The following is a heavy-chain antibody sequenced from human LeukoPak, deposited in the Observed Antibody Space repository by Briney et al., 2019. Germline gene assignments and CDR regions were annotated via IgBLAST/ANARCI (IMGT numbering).Heavy chain of an antibody. Sequence: GSSVKVSCKASGVTFSSYAISWVRQAPGQGLEWMGWISAYNGNTNYAQKLQGRVTMTTDTSTSTAYMELRSLRSDDTAVYYCARDLSVYSGYESAHGIIDYWGQGTLVTVSS. V-gene: IGHV1-18*01. D-gene: IGHD5-12*01. CDR1: GVTFSSYA. CDR2: ISAYNGNT. CDR3: ARDLSVYSGYESAHGIIDY. J-gene: IGHJ4*02.